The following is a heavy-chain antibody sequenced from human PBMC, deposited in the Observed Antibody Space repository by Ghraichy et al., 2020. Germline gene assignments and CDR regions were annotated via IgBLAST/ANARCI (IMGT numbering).Heavy chain of an antibody. V-gene: IGHV3-7*03. CDR3: ARGRVISGNYYPVDY. CDR1: GFTFSSYW. Sequence: GSLRLSCAASGFTFSSYWMSWVRQAPGKGLEWVANIKQDESEKYYVDSVKGRFTISRDNSKNTVFLQMNSLRAEDTAVYYCARGRVISGNYYPVDYWGQGTLVTVSS. J-gene: IGHJ4*02. D-gene: IGHD1-26*01. CDR2: IKQDESEK.